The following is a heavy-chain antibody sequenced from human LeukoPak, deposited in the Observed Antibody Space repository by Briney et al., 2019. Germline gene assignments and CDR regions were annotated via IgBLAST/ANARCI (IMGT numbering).Heavy chain of an antibody. V-gene: IGHV4-34*01. D-gene: IGHD3-10*01. Sequence: YNPSLKSRVTISVDTSKNQFSLKLSSVTAADTAVYYCARGARRGVRKDTQYPYYYYYYMDVWGKGTTVTVSS. J-gene: IGHJ6*03. CDR3: ARGARRGVRKDTQYPYYYYYYMDV.